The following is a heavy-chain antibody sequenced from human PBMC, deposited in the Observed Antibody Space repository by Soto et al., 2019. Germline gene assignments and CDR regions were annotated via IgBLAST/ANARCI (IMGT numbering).Heavy chain of an antibody. CDR2: IIPIFGTA. J-gene: IGHJ5*02. Sequence: QVQLMQSGAEVKKPGSSVKVSCKASSGTFSSYAISWVRQAPGQGLEWMGGIIPIFGTANYAQKFQGRVTITADESTSTAYMELSSLRSEDTAVYYCARAYTYYYDSCGYSLGFAPWGQGTLVTVSS. V-gene: IGHV1-69*01. CDR1: SGTFSSYA. CDR3: ARAYTYYYDSCGYSLGFAP. D-gene: IGHD3-22*01.